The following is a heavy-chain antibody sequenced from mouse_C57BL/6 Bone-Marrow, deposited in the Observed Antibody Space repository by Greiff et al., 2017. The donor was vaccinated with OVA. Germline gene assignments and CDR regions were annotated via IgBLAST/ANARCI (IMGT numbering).Heavy chain of an antibody. Sequence: EVQLQESGPGLVKPSQSLSLTCSVTGYSITSGYYWNWIRQFPGNKLEWMGYISYDGSNNYNPSLKNRISITRDTSKNQFFLKLTSVTTEDTATYYGARLWYWGQGTLVTVAA. CDR1: GYSITSGYY. CDR3: ARLWY. CDR2: ISYDGSN. V-gene: IGHV3-6*01. J-gene: IGHJ3*01. D-gene: IGHD1-1*02.